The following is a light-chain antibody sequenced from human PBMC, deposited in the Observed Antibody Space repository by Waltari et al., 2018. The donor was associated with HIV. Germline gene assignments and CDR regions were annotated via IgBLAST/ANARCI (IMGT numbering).Light chain of an antibody. V-gene: IGLV1-44*01. CDR2: SNH. J-gene: IGLJ2*01. CDR1: GTDI. CDR3: AAWADTLNGL. Sequence: GTDIGNWYQQFPGAAPKRLLYSNHQRPSGVPARYSGSKSETAASLAIRGLQSEDEADYFCAAWADTLNGLFGGGTKLTVL.